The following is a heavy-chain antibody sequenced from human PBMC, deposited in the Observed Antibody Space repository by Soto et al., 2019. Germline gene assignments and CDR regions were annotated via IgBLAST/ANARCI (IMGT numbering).Heavy chain of an antibody. CDR1: GGSISTYY. V-gene: IGHV4-4*07. Sequence: QVQLQESGPGLVKPSETLSLTCTVSGGSISTYYWNWIRQPAGKGLEWIGRIYSSGSTNYNPSLKRRVTMSGDTSENQVCLRLSSVTAAETAVYYCARARYGDYVDWFDPWGQGTLVTVSS. CDR2: IYSSGST. J-gene: IGHJ5*02. D-gene: IGHD4-17*01. CDR3: ARARYGDYVDWFDP.